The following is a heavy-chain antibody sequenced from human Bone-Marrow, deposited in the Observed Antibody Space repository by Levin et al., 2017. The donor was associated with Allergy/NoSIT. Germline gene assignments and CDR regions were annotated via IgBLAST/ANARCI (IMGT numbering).Heavy chain of an antibody. Sequence: PGGSLRLSCAATGFTFSSYGIHWVRQAPGQGLEWVAVISSDVTDKHYVDSVRGRFTISRDNSMSTLTLQMNDLRVEDTAVYYCARVASGQYYFDYWGQGTLVTVSS. J-gene: IGHJ4*02. CDR3: ARVASGQYYFDY. CDR1: GFTFSSYG. V-gene: IGHV3-30*03. D-gene: IGHD2-15*01. CDR2: ISSDVTDK.